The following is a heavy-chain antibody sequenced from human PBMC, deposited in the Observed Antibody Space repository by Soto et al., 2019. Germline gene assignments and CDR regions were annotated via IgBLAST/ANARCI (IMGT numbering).Heavy chain of an antibody. Sequence: VKFSCKASGGTFSSYAISWVRQAPGQGLEWMGGIIPIFGTANYAQKFQGRVTITADESTSTAYMELSSLRSEDTAVYYCASVAPSYYGMDVWGQGTTVTVSS. V-gene: IGHV1-69*13. CDR1: GGTFSSYA. CDR3: ASVAPSYYGMDV. D-gene: IGHD2-15*01. CDR2: IIPIFGTA. J-gene: IGHJ6*02.